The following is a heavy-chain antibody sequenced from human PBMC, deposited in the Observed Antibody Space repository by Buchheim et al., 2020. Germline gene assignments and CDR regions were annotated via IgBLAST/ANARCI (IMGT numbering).Heavy chain of an antibody. Sequence: EVQLVESGGGLVKPGGSLRLSCAASGLTFKNAWMSWVRQAPGKGLEWVGRIKDKADGGPTEYGAPVKGRFTISRDDSKDTLYLQMNSLKIEDTAVYYCTTGSLVVKTHAEDTWGQGT. CDR1: GLTFKNAW. V-gene: IGHV3-15*01. CDR2: IKDKADGGPT. J-gene: IGHJ5*02. D-gene: IGHD2-15*01. CDR3: TTGSLVVKTHAEDT.